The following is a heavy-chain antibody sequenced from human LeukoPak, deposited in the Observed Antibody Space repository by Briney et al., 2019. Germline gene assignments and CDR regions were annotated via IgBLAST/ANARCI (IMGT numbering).Heavy chain of an antibody. Sequence: GGSLRLSCAASGFTFSTHWMSWVRQAPGKGLEWVTNINPDGSEQHYVDSVMGRFIIPRDNAKSSLFLQMDSLGAEDTAVYYCARGDQVSRIVVVIPNFDYWGQGTLVTVSS. CDR3: ARGDQVSRIVVVIPNFDY. CDR1: GFTFSTHW. CDR2: INPDGSEQ. D-gene: IGHD3-22*01. V-gene: IGHV3-7*01. J-gene: IGHJ4*02.